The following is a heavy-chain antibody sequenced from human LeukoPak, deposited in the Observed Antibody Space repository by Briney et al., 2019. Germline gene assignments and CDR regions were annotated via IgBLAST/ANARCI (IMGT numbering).Heavy chain of an antibody. Sequence: GSVKVSRKASRDTFTGYYIHCGRQAPGQGLEWMGWINPNSGGTNYAQKFQGRVTMTRDTSISTAYMELSRLRSDDTAVYYCARGIVVVLKVNEFDYWGQGTLVTVSS. CDR1: RDTFTGYY. D-gene: IGHD2-2*01. CDR3: ARGIVVVLKVNEFDY. V-gene: IGHV1-2*02. CDR2: INPNSGGT. J-gene: IGHJ4*02.